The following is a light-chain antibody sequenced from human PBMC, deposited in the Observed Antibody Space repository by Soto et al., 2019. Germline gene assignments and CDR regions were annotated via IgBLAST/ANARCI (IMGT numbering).Light chain of an antibody. Sequence: ILLTHSPGSLSLSPVERATLSCSSSQSVSSSYLAWYQQKPGQAPRLIIYGASSRATGIPDRFSGSGSGTDFTLTIRRLQPEDFAVYYCQKYGSSPTWKCGKGTKVDLK. CDR1: QSVSSSY. CDR3: QKYGSSPTWK. V-gene: IGKV3-20*01. CDR2: GAS. J-gene: IGKJ1*01.